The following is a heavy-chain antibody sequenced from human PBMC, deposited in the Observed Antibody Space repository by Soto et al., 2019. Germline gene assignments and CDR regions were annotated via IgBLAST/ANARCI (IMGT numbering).Heavy chain of an antibody. CDR3: ARLPKGSLVTA. Sequence: VESGGGLVYPGGSLRLSCVASGFRFSDHSMNWVRQAPGKGLQWISYISSNSDTTYYADSVKGRLTVSRDNAKNALFIQMNSLRDDGTAISYCARLPKGSLVTAWGQGARVTVSS. CDR2: ISSNSDTT. CDR1: GFRFSDHS. D-gene: IGHD2-21*02. V-gene: IGHV3-48*02. J-gene: IGHJ4*02.